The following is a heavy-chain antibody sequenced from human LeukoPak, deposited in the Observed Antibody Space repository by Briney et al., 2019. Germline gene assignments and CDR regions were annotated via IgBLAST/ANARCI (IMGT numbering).Heavy chain of an antibody. CDR2: ISGSGGST. CDR3: AKASVRGVNHYYDSSGYYHLDY. J-gene: IGHJ4*02. D-gene: IGHD3-22*01. Sequence: GGSLRLSCAASGFTFSSYAMSWVRQAPGKGLEWVSAISGSGGSTYYADSVKGRFTISRDNSKNTLYLQMNSLRAEDTAVYYCAKASVRGVNHYYDSSGYYHLDYWGQGTLVTVSS. CDR1: GFTFSSYA. V-gene: IGHV3-23*01.